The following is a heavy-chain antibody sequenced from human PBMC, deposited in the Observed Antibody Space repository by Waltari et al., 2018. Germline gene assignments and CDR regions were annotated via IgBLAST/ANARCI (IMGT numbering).Heavy chain of an antibody. CDR2: IYHSGTT. CDR1: GFTFSSYA. Sequence: QVQLVESGGGVVQPGRSLRLSCAASGFTFSSYAMPWVRQAPGKGLEWIGNIYHSGTTQYNPSLKTRVTISLDASKNQFSLKMTSVTAADTAVYFCARGDSWGLFFYWGQGTLVTVSS. V-gene: IGHV3-30-3*01. CDR3: ARGDSWGLFFY. J-gene: IGHJ4*02. D-gene: IGHD3-16*01.